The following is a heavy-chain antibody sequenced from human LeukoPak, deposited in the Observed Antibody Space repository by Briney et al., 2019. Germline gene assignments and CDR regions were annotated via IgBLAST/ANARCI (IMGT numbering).Heavy chain of an antibody. CDR2: INHSGST. CDR1: GGSFSGYY. Sequence: SETLSLTCAVYGGSFSGYYWSWIRQPPGKGLEWIGEINHSGSTNYNPSLKSRVTISVDTSKNQFSLKLSSVTAADTAVYYCARGSQRYYDILTGYYNWDYFDYWGKETLVTVSS. V-gene: IGHV4-34*01. J-gene: IGHJ4*02. CDR3: ARGSQRYYDILTGYYNWDYFDY. D-gene: IGHD3-9*01.